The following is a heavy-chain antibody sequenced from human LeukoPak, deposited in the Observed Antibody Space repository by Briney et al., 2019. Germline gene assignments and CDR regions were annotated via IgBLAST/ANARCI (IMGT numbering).Heavy chain of an antibody. V-gene: IGHV3-23*01. CDR2: ISGSGGST. CDR3: AKPPPVERYFGWLSPIPY. J-gene: IGHJ4*02. CDR1: GFTFSSYA. Sequence: GGSLRLSCAASGFTFSSYAMSWVRQAPGKGLEWVSAISGSGGSTYYADSVKGRFTISRDNSKNTLYLQMNSLRAEVTAVYYCAKPPPVERYFGWLSPIPYWGQGTLVTVSS. D-gene: IGHD3-9*01.